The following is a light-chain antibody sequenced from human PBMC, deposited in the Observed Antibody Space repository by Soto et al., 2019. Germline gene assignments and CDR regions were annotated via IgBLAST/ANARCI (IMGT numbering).Light chain of an antibody. CDR2: DAS. CDR1: QNIKTN. J-gene: IGKJ4*01. Sequence: EIVMTQSPATLSVSPGESASLSCRASQNIKTNFAWYQQIPGRTPRLLIFDASARATGIPARFSGSGSGTEFTLTISSLQSEDFGVYYCQQYDDLPLTFGGGTKVEIK. CDR3: QQYDDLPLT. V-gene: IGKV3-15*01.